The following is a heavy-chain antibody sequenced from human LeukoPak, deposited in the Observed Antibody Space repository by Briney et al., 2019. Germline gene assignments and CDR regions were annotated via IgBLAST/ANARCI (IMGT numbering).Heavy chain of an antibody. CDR1: GFTYSEYY. D-gene: IGHD1-1*01. V-gene: IGHV3-20*04. Sequence: GGSLRLSCAASGFTYSEYYMSWVRQAPGKGLEWVSGINWNGGSTGYADSVKGRFTISRDNAKNSLYLQMNSLRVEDTALYYCAKYGRKDFNWFDYWGQGTLVTVSS. CDR2: INWNGGST. CDR3: AKYGRKDFNWFDY. J-gene: IGHJ4*02.